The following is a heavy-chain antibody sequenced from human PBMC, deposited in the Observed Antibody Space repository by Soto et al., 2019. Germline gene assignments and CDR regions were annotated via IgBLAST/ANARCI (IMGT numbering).Heavy chain of an antibody. CDR1: GFTFSTYG. J-gene: IGHJ4*02. CDR2: ISYDGSNK. CDR3: AKGFSFSVIDY. Sequence: QVQLVESGGGVVQPGRSLRLSCAASGFTFSTYGMHWVRQAPGKGLEWVAVISYDGSNKYYADSVKGRVTISRDNSKNALYLQMIGLRAEDTAVYYCAKGFSFSVIDYWGQGTLVTVSS. D-gene: IGHD3-16*02. V-gene: IGHV3-30*18.